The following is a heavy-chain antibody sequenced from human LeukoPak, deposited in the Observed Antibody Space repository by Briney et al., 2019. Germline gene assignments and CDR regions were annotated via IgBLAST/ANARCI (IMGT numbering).Heavy chain of an antibody. CDR3: ARAGMMVRGTKISAFDI. J-gene: IGHJ3*02. Sequence: PSETLSLTCTVSGGSISSSSYYWGWIRQPPGKGLEWIGSIYYSGSTYYNPSLKSRVTISVDTSKNQFSLKLSSVTAADTAVYYCARAGMMVRGTKISAFDIWGQGTMVTVSS. CDR2: IYYSGST. V-gene: IGHV4-39*07. CDR1: GGSISSSSYY. D-gene: IGHD3-10*01.